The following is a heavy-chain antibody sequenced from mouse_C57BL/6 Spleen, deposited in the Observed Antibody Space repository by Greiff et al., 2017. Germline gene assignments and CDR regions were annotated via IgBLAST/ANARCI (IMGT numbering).Heavy chain of an antibody. CDR2: ISYDGSN. D-gene: IGHD2-4*01. Sequence: EVQLQESGPGLVKPSQSLSLTCSVTGYSITSGYYWNWIRQFPGNKLEWMGYISYDGSNNYNPSLKNRISITRDTSKNQFFLKLNSVTTEDTATYYCARLYYDYADYYAMDYGGQGTSVTVSS. V-gene: IGHV3-6*01. CDR1: GYSITSGYY. CDR3: ARLYYDYADYYAMDY. J-gene: IGHJ4*01.